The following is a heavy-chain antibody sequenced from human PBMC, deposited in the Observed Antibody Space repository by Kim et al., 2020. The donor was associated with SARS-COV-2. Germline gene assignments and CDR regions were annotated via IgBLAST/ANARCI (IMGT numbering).Heavy chain of an antibody. J-gene: IGHJ6*02. D-gene: IGHD2-2*01. CDR1: GFTFSSYG. CDR3: ARDRGHIVVVPAAITNYYYYGMDV. CDR2: ISYDGSNK. V-gene: IGHV3-33*05. Sequence: GGSLRLSCAASGFTFSSYGMHWVRQAPGKGLEWVAVISYDGSNKYYADSVKGRFTISRDNSKNTLYLQMSSLRAEDTAVYYCARDRGHIVVVPAAITNYYYYGMDVWGQGTTVTVSS.